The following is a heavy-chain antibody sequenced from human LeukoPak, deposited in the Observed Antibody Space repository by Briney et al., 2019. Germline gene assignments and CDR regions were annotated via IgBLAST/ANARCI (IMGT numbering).Heavy chain of an antibody. CDR1: GGSISTGSYY. Sequence: SQTLSLTCTVSGGSISTGSYYWSWIRQPAGKGLEWIGRIYTSGSTNYNPSLKSRVTISVDTSKNQFSLKLSSVTAADTAVYYCARERAYYDILPRWFDPWGQGSLVTVSS. V-gene: IGHV4-61*02. J-gene: IGHJ5*02. CDR2: IYTSGST. CDR3: ARERAYYDILPRWFDP. D-gene: IGHD3-9*01.